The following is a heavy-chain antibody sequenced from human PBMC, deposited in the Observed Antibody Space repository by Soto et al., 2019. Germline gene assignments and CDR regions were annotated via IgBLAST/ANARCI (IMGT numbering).Heavy chain of an antibody. CDR1: GASISNYF. CDR3: ARLPAATEYYFDS. CDR2: IYYSGTT. Sequence: TLSLTCSVSGASISNYFWSWIRQPPGKGLEWIGYIYYSGTTNYNPSLKSRVTMSVDTSKNQFSLKLNSATAADTAVYYCARLPAATEYYFDSWGQGTLVTVSS. J-gene: IGHJ4*02. V-gene: IGHV4-59*08. D-gene: IGHD2-2*01.